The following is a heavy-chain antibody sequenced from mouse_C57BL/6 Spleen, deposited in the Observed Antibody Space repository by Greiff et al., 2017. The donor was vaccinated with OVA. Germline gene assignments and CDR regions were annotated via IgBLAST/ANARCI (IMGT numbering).Heavy chain of an antibody. CDR2: ISSGGSYT. Sequence: EVQLVESGGDLVKPGGSLKLSCAASGFTFSSYGMSWVRQTPDKRLEWVATISSGGSYTYYPDSVKGRFTISRDNAKNTLYLQMSSLKSEDTAMYYCARHMVTTDFDYWGQGTTLTVSS. CDR1: GFTFSSYG. J-gene: IGHJ2*01. V-gene: IGHV5-6*01. CDR3: ARHMVTTDFDY. D-gene: IGHD2-2*01.